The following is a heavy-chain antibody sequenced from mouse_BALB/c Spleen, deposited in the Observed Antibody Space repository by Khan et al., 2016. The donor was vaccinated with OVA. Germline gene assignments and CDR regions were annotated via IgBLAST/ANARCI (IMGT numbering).Heavy chain of an antibody. Sequence: QLEESGPGLVKPSQSLSLTCTVTGYSITSGYGWNWIRQFPGNKLELMGYISYSGRTNYNPSLKSRISITRDTSKNQFFLQLKSVTTEYTATYYCARTARIKYWGQGTTLTVSS. V-gene: IGHV3-2*02. CDR2: ISYSGRT. J-gene: IGHJ2*01. D-gene: IGHD3-3*01. CDR3: ARTARIKY. CDR1: GYSITSGYG.